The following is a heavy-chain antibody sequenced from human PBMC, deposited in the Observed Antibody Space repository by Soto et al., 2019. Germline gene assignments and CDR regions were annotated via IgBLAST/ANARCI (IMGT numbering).Heavy chain of an antibody. D-gene: IGHD6-13*01. V-gene: IGHV1-18*01. CDR2: ISAYNGHT. J-gene: IGHJ5*02. Sequence: QVQLVQSGAEVKKPGASVKVSCKASGYTFTSHAITWVRQAPGQGLEWMGWISAYNGHTNYAQKLQGRVIMTIDTSTSTVYMELRNLRSDDTAVYYCARVTVIAAAIGFNWFDPWGQGTLVTVSS. CDR3: ARVTVIAAAIGFNWFDP. CDR1: GYTFTSHA.